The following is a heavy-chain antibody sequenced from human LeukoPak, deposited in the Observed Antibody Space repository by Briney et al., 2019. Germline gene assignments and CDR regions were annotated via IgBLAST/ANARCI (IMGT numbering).Heavy chain of an antibody. CDR2: IIPTFGTA. CDR1: GGTFISYA. D-gene: IGHD4-17*01. V-gene: IGHV1-69*13. Sequence: SVKVSFKASGGTFISYAISWVRQAPGQGLERMGGIIPTFGTANYAQKFQGRVTITADESTSTAYMELSGLRSEDTAVYYCAREFGGTTGAFDIWGQGTMVTVSS. CDR3: AREFGGTTGAFDI. J-gene: IGHJ3*02.